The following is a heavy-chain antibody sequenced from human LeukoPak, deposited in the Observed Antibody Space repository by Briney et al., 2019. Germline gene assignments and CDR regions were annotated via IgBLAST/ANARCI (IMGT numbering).Heavy chain of an antibody. J-gene: IGHJ3*02. CDR2: IYYSGST. CDR3: ARVGTGTTLGAFDI. V-gene: IGHV4-59*01. D-gene: IGHD1-1*01. Sequence: SETLSLTCTGSSGSISSYYWSWIRQPPGQGLEGSGYIYYSGSTNYNPSLKSRVTISVDTSKNQFSLKLSSVTAADTAVYYCARVGTGTTLGAFDIWGQGTMVTVSS. CDR1: SGSISSYY.